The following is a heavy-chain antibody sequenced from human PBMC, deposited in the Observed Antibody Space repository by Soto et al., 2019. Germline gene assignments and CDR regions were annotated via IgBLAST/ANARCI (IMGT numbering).Heavy chain of an antibody. CDR1: GFTFTSSA. Sequence: QMQLVQSGPEVKKPGTSVKVSCKASGFTFTSSAVQWVRQARGQRLEWIGWIVVGSGNTNYAQKFQERATITRDMSTSTAYMELSSLRSEDTAVSYCAAPSLNYYYGMAVWGQGTTVTVSS. D-gene: IGHD2-15*01. V-gene: IGHV1-58*01. CDR2: IVVGSGNT. CDR3: AAPSLNYYYGMAV. J-gene: IGHJ6*02.